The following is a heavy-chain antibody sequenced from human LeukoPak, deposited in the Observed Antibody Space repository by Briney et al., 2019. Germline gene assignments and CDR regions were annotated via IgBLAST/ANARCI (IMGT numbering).Heavy chain of an antibody. D-gene: IGHD3-16*01. Sequence: SETLSLTCTVSGGSISSYYWSWIRQPPGKGLEWIGYIYYSGSTNYNPSLKSRVTISVDTSKNQFSLKLSSVTAADTAVYYCATFGYYGMDVWGQGTTVTVSS. V-gene: IGHV4-59*08. J-gene: IGHJ6*02. CDR2: IYYSGST. CDR3: ATFGYYGMDV. CDR1: GGSISSYY.